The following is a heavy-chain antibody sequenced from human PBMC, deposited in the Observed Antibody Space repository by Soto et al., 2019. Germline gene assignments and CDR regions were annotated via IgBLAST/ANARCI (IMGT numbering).Heavy chain of an antibody. Sequence: QITLKESGPTLVKPTQTLTLTCTFSGFSLSTSGVGVGWIRQPPGKALEWLALIYWDDDKRYSPSLKSRLTITKDTSKNQVVLTMTNMDPVDTATYYCAHGGLAYCGGDCCPGFDYWGQGTLVTVSS. CDR1: GFSLSTSGVG. V-gene: IGHV2-5*02. J-gene: IGHJ4*02. CDR2: IYWDDDK. D-gene: IGHD2-21*02. CDR3: AHGGLAYCGGDCCPGFDY.